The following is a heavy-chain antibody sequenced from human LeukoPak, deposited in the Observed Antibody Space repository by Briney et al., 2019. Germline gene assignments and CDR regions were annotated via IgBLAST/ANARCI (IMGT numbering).Heavy chain of an antibody. V-gene: IGHV1-18*01. CDR3: ARESLWSGYFSDGMDV. J-gene: IGHJ6*02. D-gene: IGHD3-3*01. Sequence: GASVKVSCKASGYTFTSYGISWVRQAPGQGLEWTGWISAYNGNTNYAQKLQGRVTMTTDTSTSTAYMELRSLRSDDTAVYYCARESLWSGYFSDGMDVWGQGTTVTVSS. CDR1: GYTFTSYG. CDR2: ISAYNGNT.